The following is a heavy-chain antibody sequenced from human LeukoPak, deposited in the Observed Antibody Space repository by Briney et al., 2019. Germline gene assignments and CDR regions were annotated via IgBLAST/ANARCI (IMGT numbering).Heavy chain of an antibody. D-gene: IGHD3-10*01. CDR1: GFTFSDYY. V-gene: IGHV3-11*01. Sequence: GGSLRLSCAASGFTFSDYYMSWIRQAPGKGLEWVSYISSSGSTIYYADSVKGRFTTSRDNAKNSLYLQMNSLRAEDTAVYYCAREPDSGSYLSPYYGMDVWGQGTTVTVSS. J-gene: IGHJ6*02. CDR2: ISSSGSTI. CDR3: AREPDSGSYLSPYYGMDV.